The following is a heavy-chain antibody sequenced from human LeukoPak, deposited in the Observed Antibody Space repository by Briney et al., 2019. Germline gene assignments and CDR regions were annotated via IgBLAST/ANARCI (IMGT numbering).Heavy chain of an antibody. Sequence: GGSLRLSCAASGFTFSSYAMHWVRQAPGKGLEWVAVISYDGSNKYYADSVKGRFTISRDNSKNTLYLQMNSLRAEDTAVYYCARDPRPVVVTAPIWFDPWGQGTLVTVSS. CDR2: ISYDGSNK. D-gene: IGHD2-21*02. CDR3: ARDPRPVVVTAPIWFDP. V-gene: IGHV3-30-3*01. CDR1: GFTFSSYA. J-gene: IGHJ5*02.